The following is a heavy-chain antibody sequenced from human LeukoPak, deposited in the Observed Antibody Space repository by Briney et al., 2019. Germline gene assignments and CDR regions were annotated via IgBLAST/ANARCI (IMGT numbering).Heavy chain of an antibody. V-gene: IGHV1-46*01. CDR3: ARVGQYQLPTYYFDY. J-gene: IGHJ4*02. D-gene: IGHD2-2*01. Sequence: ASVKVSCKASGYTFTSYYMHWVRQAPGQGLEWMGIINPSGGSTSYAQKFQGRVTMTRDTSTSTVYMELSSLRTEDTAVYYCARVGQYQLPTYYFDYWGQGTLVTVSS. CDR2: INPSGGST. CDR1: GYTFTSYY.